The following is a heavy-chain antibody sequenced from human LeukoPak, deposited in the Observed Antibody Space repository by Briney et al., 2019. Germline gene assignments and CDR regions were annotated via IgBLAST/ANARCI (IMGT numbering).Heavy chain of an antibody. Sequence: GGSLRLSXAASGFTFDDYAMHWVRQGPGKGLEWASLISGDGGITYYADSVKGRFTIYRDNSKNSLYLQMNSLRTEDTALYYCAKDIGGYSFAADYWGQGTLVTVSS. CDR3: AKDIGGYSFAADY. CDR2: ISGDGGIT. J-gene: IGHJ4*02. D-gene: IGHD5-18*01. CDR1: GFTFDDYA. V-gene: IGHV3-43*02.